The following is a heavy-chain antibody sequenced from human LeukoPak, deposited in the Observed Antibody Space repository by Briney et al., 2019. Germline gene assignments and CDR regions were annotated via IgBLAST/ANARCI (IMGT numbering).Heavy chain of an antibody. CDR3: MRAPPGFTFGPGDY. V-gene: IGHV1-18*01. CDR2: ISIHNGDT. CDR1: GYTFTNYG. J-gene: IGHJ4*02. D-gene: IGHD3-3*01. Sequence: ASVKVSCKTSGYTFTNYGITWVRQAPGQGLEWVGWISIHNGDTRYSQKVQGRVTMTRDTPTSTVYMELRSLTSDDTAVYSCMRAPPGFTFGPGDYWGQGTLVTVSS.